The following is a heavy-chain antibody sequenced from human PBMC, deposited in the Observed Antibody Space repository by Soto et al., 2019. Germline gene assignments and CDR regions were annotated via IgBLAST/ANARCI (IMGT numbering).Heavy chain of an antibody. J-gene: IGHJ6*02. CDR3: AASIGYSYGYYVMDV. CDR1: GFTFSSYG. V-gene: IGHV3-33*01. CDR2: IWYDGSNK. Sequence: GGSLRLSCAASGFTFSSYGMHWVRQAPGKGLEWVAGIWYDGSNKYYADSVKGRFTISRDNSKYTLYLQMNSLRAEDTAVYYCAASIGYSYGYYVMDVWGQGTTVTVSS. D-gene: IGHD5-18*01.